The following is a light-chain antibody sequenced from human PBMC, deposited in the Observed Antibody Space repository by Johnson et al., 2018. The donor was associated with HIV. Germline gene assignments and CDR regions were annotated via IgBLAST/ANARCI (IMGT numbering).Light chain of an antibody. J-gene: IGLJ1*01. CDR1: TSNIGNNY. Sequence: QSVLTQPPSVSAAPGQKVTISCSGSTSNIGNNYVSWYQQLPGTAPKLLIYDNNKRPSGIPDRFSGSKSGTSATLGITGLQTGDAADYYCGPWDSSLSAYVFGTGTKVTVL. CDR2: DNN. CDR3: GPWDSSLSAYV. V-gene: IGLV1-51*01.